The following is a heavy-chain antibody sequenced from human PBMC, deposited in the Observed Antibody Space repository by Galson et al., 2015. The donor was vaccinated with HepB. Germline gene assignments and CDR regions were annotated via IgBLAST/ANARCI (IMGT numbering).Heavy chain of an antibody. J-gene: IGHJ6*02. CDR2: ISAYNGNT. CDR3: ARVNGDSSGWHLYYYYGMDV. CDR1: GYTFTSYG. V-gene: IGHV1-18*01. Sequence: SVKVSCKASGYTFTSYGISWVRQAPGQGLEWMGWISAYNGNTNYAQKLQGRVTMTTDTSTSTAYMELRSLRSDDTAVYYCARVNGDSSGWHLYYYYGMDVWGQGTTVTVSS. D-gene: IGHD6-19*01.